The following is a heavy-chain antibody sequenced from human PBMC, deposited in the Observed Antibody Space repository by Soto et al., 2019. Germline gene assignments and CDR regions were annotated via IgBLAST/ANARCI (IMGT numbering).Heavy chain of an antibody. CDR3: PSDLGASYYAPVDS. V-gene: IGHV1-18*01. J-gene: IGHJ4*02. D-gene: IGHD1-26*01. CDR1: GYTFTSYG. Sequence: QVQLVQSGAEVKKPGASVKVSCKASGYTFTSYGISWVRQAPGQGLEWMGWISAYNGNTKYAQKLQGRVTTTTDTSSSTAYMELRSLRSDDTAVYYCPSDLGASYYAPVDSWGQGTLVTVSS. CDR2: ISAYNGNT.